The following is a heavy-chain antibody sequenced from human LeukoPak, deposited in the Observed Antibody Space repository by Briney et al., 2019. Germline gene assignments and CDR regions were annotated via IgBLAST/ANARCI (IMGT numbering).Heavy chain of an antibody. CDR2: INHSGST. CDR1: GGSFSGYY. V-gene: IGHV4-34*01. Sequence: SETLSLTCAVYGGSFSGYYWSWIRQPPGKGLEWIGEINHSGSTNYNPSLKSRATMSVDTSKNQFSLKLSSVTAADTAVYYCARVRAGLRGNFQHWGQGTLVTVSS. D-gene: IGHD4-17*01. J-gene: IGHJ1*01. CDR3: ARVRAGLRGNFQH.